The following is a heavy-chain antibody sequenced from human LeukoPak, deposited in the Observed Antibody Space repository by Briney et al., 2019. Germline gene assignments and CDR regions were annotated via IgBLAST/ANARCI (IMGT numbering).Heavy chain of an antibody. J-gene: IGHJ5*02. CDR2: IYYSGST. CDR1: GGSISNYY. CDR3: ATSGYSSGSPFDP. D-gene: IGHD6-19*01. V-gene: IGHV4-59*07. Sequence: SDTLSLTCTVSGGSISNYYWSWIRQPPGKGLEWIGYIYYSGSTNYNPSLKSRVTISVDTSKNQYTLKLSSVTAADTAVYYCATSGYSSGSPFDPWGQGTLVTVSS.